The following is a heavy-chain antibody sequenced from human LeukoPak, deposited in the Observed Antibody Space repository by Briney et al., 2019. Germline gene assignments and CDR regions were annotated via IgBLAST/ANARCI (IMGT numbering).Heavy chain of an antibody. D-gene: IGHD3-3*01. CDR3: ARRTLTIRTFDI. CDR1: GYTFTGYY. J-gene: IGHJ3*02. CDR2: INPNSGGT. V-gene: IGHV1-2*02. Sequence: ASVKVSCKASGYTFTGYYMHWVRQAPGQGLEWMGWINPNSGGTNYAQKFQGRVTITRNTSISTAYMELSSLRSEDTAVYYCARRTLTIRTFDIWGQGIMVTVSS.